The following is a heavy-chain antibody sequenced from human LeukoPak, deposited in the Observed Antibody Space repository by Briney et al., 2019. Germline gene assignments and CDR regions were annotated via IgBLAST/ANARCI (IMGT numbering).Heavy chain of an antibody. V-gene: IGHV3-23*01. CDR3: AKWGDYDFWSGYYTPGYYGMDV. Sequence: PGGSLRLSCAASGFTFSSYAMSWVRQAPGKGLEWVSAISGSGGSTYYADSVKGRFTISRDNSKNTLYLQMNSQRAEDTAVYYCAKWGDYDFWSGYYTPGYYGMDVWGQGTTVTVSS. CDR2: ISGSGGST. CDR1: GFTFSSYA. J-gene: IGHJ6*02. D-gene: IGHD3-3*01.